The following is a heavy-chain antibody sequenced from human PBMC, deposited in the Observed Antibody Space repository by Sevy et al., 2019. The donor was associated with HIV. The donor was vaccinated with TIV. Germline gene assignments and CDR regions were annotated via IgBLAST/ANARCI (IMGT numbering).Heavy chain of an antibody. CDR2: ISGSGGST. J-gene: IGHJ6*02. CDR1: GFTFSSYA. V-gene: IGHV3-23*01. D-gene: IGHD5-12*01. CDR3: AKDVEATGVTRPSLCYGMDV. Sequence: GGSLRLSCAASGFTFSSYAMSWVRQAPGKGLEWVSAISGSGGSTYYADSVKGRFTISRDNSKNTLYLQMNSLRAEDTAVYYCAKDVEATGVTRPSLCYGMDVWGQGTTVTVSS.